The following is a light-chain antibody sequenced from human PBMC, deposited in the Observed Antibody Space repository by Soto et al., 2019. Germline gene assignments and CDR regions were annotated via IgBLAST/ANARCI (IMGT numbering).Light chain of an antibody. CDR2: SNS. Sequence: QSVLTQPPSASGTPGQRVTISCSGSSSNFGNNAVNWYQQLPGTAPKLLIYSNSQRPSGVPDRFSGSKSGTSASLAISGLQSEDEADYYCASWDDSLNGWVFGGGTKVTVL. CDR1: SSNFGNNA. J-gene: IGLJ3*02. CDR3: ASWDDSLNGWV. V-gene: IGLV1-44*01.